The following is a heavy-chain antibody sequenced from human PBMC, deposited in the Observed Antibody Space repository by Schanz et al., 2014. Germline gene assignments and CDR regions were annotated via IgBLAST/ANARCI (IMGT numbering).Heavy chain of an antibody. J-gene: IGHJ4*02. D-gene: IGHD3-3*01. CDR2: IKQDESER. CDR1: GFTFSTYW. Sequence: EVQLLESGGGLLQPGGSLRLSCAASGFTFSTYWMSWVRQAPGKGLEWVANIKQDESERSYVDSVKGRFTISRDNAKNSLYLQMNSLRAEDTAVYYCARDKGGYYPFDYWGQGTLVTVSS. V-gene: IGHV3-7*01. CDR3: ARDKGGYYPFDY.